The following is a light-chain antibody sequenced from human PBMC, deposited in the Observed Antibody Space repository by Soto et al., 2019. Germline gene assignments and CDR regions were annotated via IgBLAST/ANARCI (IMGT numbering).Light chain of an antibody. J-gene: IGLJ1*01. CDR3: SSYTSSSTYV. Sequence: QSALTQPPSGSGSPGQSVTISCTGTSSDVGSYNRVSWYQQPPGTAPKLMIYEVSNRPSGVTDRFSGSKSGNTASLTISGLQAEDEADYYCSSYTSSSTYVFGTGTKVTV. V-gene: IGLV2-18*02. CDR1: SSDVGSYNR. CDR2: EVS.